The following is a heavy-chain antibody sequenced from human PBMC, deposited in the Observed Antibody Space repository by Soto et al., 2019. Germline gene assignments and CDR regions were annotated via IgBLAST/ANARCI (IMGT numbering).Heavy chain of an antibody. V-gene: IGHV4-31*03. D-gene: IGHD3-22*01. Sequence: QVHLQESGPGLVKPSQTLSLTCTVSGGSISTGGYYWNWIRQHPGKGLEWIGYTYYSGNTFYNPSLKSRVQLPVHPSQNQVSLMLNSVTAADTAVYYCARGRRDSSVRSYFDSWGQGTLVTVSS. CDR3: ARGRRDSSVRSYFDS. J-gene: IGHJ4*02. CDR2: TYYSGNT. CDR1: GGSISTGGYY.